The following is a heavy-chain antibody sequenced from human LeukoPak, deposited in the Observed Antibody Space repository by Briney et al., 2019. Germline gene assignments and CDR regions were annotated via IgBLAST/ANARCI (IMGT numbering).Heavy chain of an antibody. V-gene: IGHV3-49*03. CDR2: IRSKAYGGTT. CDR3: TRDLDPLGYCSSTSCYRTDIFDY. D-gene: IGHD2-2*01. Sequence: GRSLRLSCTASGFTFGDYAMSWFRQAPGKGLEWVGFIRSKAYGGTTEYAASVKGRFTISRDDSKSIAYLQMSSLKTEDTAVYYCTRDLDPLGYCSSTSCYRTDIFDYWGQGTLVTVSS. CDR1: GFTFGDYA. J-gene: IGHJ4*02.